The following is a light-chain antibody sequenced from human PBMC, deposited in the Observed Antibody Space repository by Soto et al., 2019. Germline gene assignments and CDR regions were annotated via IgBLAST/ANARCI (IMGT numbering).Light chain of an antibody. CDR1: SSNIGSNY. J-gene: IGLJ2*01. Sequence: QSVLTQPPSASGTPGQRVTISCSGSSSNIGSNYVYWYQQLPGTAPKLLIYRNNQRPSGVPDRFSGSKSGTSASLAISGLRSEDEADYYCAAWDDSVRGVFGGGTKLTVL. V-gene: IGLV1-47*01. CDR3: AAWDDSVRGV. CDR2: RNN.